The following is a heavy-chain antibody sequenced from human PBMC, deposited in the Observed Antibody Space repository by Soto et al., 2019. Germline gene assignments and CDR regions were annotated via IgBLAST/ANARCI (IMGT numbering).Heavy chain of an antibody. J-gene: IGHJ4*02. CDR2: ISGSGGST. D-gene: IGHD2-15*01. Sequence: EVQLLESGGGLVQPGGSLRLSCAASGFTFSSYAMSWVRQAPGKGLEWVSAISGSGGSTYYADSVKGRFTISRDNSENTLYLQMNSLRAEDTAVYYCAKVSVVVVAATTYYFDYWGQGTLVTVSS. V-gene: IGHV3-23*01. CDR3: AKVSVVVVAATTYYFDY. CDR1: GFTFSSYA.